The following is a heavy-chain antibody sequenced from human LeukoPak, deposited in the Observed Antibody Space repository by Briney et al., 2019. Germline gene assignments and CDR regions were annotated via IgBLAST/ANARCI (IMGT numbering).Heavy chain of an antibody. CDR3: ARVVVVAATSRSYYYYYMDV. CDR2: IYTSGST. D-gene: IGHD2-15*01. CDR1: GGSISSGSYY. Sequence: SQTLSLTCTIPGGSISSGSYYWSWIRQPAGKGLEWIGRIYTSGSTNYNPSRHSRVTISVDTSKNQLALKLSSVTAADTAVYYCARVVVVAATSRSYYYYYMDVWGKGTTVTVPS. V-gene: IGHV4-61*02. J-gene: IGHJ6*03.